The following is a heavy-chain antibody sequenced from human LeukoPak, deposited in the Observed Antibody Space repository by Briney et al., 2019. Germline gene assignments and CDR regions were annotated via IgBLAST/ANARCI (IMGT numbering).Heavy chain of an antibody. CDR2: IRYDGSNK. CDR3: AKDLLIYSSGPYYMDV. CDR1: GFTFSSYG. D-gene: IGHD6-19*01. V-gene: IGHV3-30*02. J-gene: IGHJ6*03. Sequence: PGGSLRLSCAASGFTFSSYGMHWVRQAPGKGLEWVAFIRYDGSNKYYADSVKGRFTISRDNSKNTLYLQMNSLRAEDTAVYYCAKDLLIYSSGPYYMDVWGKGTTVTVSS.